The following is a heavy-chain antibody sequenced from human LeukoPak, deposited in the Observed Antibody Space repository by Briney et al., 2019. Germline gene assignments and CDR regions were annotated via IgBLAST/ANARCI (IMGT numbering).Heavy chain of an antibody. CDR3: ARVVGSWFGEYGMDV. V-gene: IGHV1-18*04. J-gene: IGHJ6*04. CDR1: GYTLTSYG. CDR2: ISAYNGNT. Sequence: ASVKVSCKASGYTLTSYGISWVRQAPGQGLEWMGWISAYNGNTNYAQKLQGRVTMTTDTSTSTAYMELRSLRSDDTAVYYCARVVGSWFGEYGMDVWGKGTTVTVSS. D-gene: IGHD3-10*01.